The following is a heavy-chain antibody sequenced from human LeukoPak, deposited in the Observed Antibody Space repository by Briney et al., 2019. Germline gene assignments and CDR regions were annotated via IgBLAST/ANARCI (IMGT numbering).Heavy chain of an antibody. CDR1: GCTISSSSYY. Sequence: SETLSLTCTVSGCTISSSSYYWGWIRPPPGKGLEWIGSIYYSGSTYYNPSLKSRVTISVDTSKNQFSLKLSSVTAADTAVYYCARDEYYYDSSGYYYYMDVWGKGTTVTVSS. D-gene: IGHD3-22*01. J-gene: IGHJ6*03. CDR2: IYYSGST. V-gene: IGHV4-39*02. CDR3: ARDEYYYDSSGYYYYMDV.